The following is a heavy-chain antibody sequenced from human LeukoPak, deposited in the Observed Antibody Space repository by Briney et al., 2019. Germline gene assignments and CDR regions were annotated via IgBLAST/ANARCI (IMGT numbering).Heavy chain of an antibody. J-gene: IGHJ4*02. CDR3: ARVPAATHYTYYFDC. V-gene: IGHV1-8*03. CDR1: GYTFTSYD. Sequence: ASVKVSRKASGYTFTSYDINWVRQATGQGLEWMGWMNPNSGNTGYAQKFQGRVTITRNTSISTAYMELSSLRSEDTAVYYCARVPAATHYTYYFDCWGQGTLVTVPS. CDR2: MNPNSGNT. D-gene: IGHD2-2*01.